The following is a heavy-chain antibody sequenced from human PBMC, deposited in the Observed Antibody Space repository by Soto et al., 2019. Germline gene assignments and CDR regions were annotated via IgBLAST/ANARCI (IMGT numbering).Heavy chain of an antibody. CDR2: IWYDGSNK. V-gene: IGHV3-33*01. J-gene: IGHJ4*02. CDR3: ARDTFDYGDYGGFDY. Sequence: GGSLGLSCAASGFTFSSYGMHWVRQAPGKGLEWVAVIWYDGSNKYYADSVKGRFTISRDNSKNTLYLQMNSLRAEDTAVYYCARDTFDYGDYGGFDYWGQGTLVTVSS. D-gene: IGHD4-17*01. CDR1: GFTFSSYG.